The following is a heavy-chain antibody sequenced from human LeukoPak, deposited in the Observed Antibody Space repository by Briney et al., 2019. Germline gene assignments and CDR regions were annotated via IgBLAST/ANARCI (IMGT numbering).Heavy chain of an antibody. J-gene: IGHJ4*02. D-gene: IGHD3-10*01. CDR1: GYTFTGYY. Sequence: SVKVSCKASGYTFTGYYMHWVRQAPGQGLEWMGGIIPIFGTANYAQKFQGRATITTDESTSTAYMELSSLRSEDTAVYYCARVVRPLLYYFDYWGQGTLVTVSS. CDR3: ARVVRPLLYYFDY. V-gene: IGHV1-69*05. CDR2: IIPIFGTA.